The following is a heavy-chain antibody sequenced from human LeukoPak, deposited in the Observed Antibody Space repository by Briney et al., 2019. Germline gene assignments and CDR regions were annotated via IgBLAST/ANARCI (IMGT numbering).Heavy chain of an antibody. D-gene: IGHD6-6*01. Sequence: SETLSLTCTVSGGSLSSSSYYWGWIRQPPGEWLEWIGNIYYSGSTYYNPSLKSRVIISADTSKNQFSLRLSSVTAADTAVYYCARGFSYSSSPGFDYWGQGTLVTVSS. CDR2: IYYSGST. CDR1: GGSLSSSSYY. J-gene: IGHJ4*02. CDR3: ARGFSYSSSPGFDY. V-gene: IGHV4-39*07.